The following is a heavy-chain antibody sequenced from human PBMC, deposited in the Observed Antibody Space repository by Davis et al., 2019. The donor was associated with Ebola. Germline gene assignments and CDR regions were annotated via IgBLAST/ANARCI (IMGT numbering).Heavy chain of an antibody. CDR2: ISYDGSNK. Sequence: GGSLRLSCAASGFTFSSYAMHWVRQAPGKGLEWVAVISYDGSNKYYADSVKGRFTISRDNSKNTLYLQMNSLRAEDTAVHYCARDRSTVTTSHYYYGMDVWGQGTTVTVSS. V-gene: IGHV3-30-3*01. J-gene: IGHJ6*02. CDR3: ARDRSTVTTSHYYYGMDV. CDR1: GFTFSSYA. D-gene: IGHD4-11*01.